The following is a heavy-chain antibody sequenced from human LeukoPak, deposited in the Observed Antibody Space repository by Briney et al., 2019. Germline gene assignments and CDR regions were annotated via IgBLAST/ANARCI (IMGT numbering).Heavy chain of an antibody. D-gene: IGHD2-21*01. CDR1: GGSINTYY. J-gene: IGHJ4*02. Sequence: SETLSLTCIVSGGSINTYYWSWIRQPPGKGLEWIAYIDDSGNTNYNPSLKSRVTISVDTSRNEFSLKVNYVTAADTAVYYCARHLAAPLGGARFSDYGGQGTLVTVSS. V-gene: IGHV4-59*08. CDR2: IDDSGNT. CDR3: ARHLAAPLGGARFSDY.